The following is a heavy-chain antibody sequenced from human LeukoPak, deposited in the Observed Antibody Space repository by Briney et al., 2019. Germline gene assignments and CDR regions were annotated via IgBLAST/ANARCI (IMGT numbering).Heavy chain of an antibody. J-gene: IGHJ6*02. CDR2: ISGNGGST. D-gene: IGHD1-26*01. CDR3: ARDAEPSYSGSYPDYYYYYGMDV. V-gene: IGHV3-23*01. Sequence: GGSLRLSCAASGFTFSSYAMSWVRQAPGKGLEWVSVISGNGGSTYYADSVKGRFSISRDNSKNTLYLQMSSLRVGDTAVYYCARDAEPSYSGSYPDYYYYYGMDVWGQGTTVTVSS. CDR1: GFTFSSYA.